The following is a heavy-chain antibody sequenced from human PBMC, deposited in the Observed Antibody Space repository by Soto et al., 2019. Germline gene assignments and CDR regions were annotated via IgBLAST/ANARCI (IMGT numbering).Heavy chain of an antibody. D-gene: IGHD3-22*01. Sequence: GGSLRLSCAASGFTFSSYATSWVRQAPGKGLEWVSTISGSGGSTYYADSVKGRFTISRDNSKNTLYLQMNSLRAEDTAVFYCARYYYDSSGYLPTGFDIWGQGTMVTVSS. V-gene: IGHV3-23*01. CDR3: ARYYYDSSGYLPTGFDI. CDR2: ISGSGGST. CDR1: GFTFSSYA. J-gene: IGHJ3*02.